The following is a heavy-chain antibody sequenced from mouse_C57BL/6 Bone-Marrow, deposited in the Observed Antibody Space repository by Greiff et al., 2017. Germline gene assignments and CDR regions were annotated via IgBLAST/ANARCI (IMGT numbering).Heavy chain of an antibody. Sequence: VQLQQSGAELVKPGASVKISCKASGYAFSSYWMNWVKQRPGKGLEWIGQIYPGDGDTNYNGKFKGKATLTADKSSSTAYMQLSSLTSEDSAVYFCARGLLRTYWYFDVWGTGTTVTVSS. CDR2: IYPGDGDT. D-gene: IGHD1-1*01. J-gene: IGHJ1*03. CDR1: GYAFSSYW. CDR3: ARGLLRTYWYFDV. V-gene: IGHV1-80*01.